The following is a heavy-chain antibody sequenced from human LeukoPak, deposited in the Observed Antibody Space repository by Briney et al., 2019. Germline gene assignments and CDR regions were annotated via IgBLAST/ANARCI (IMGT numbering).Heavy chain of an antibody. CDR2: IYYSGST. V-gene: IGHV4-59*08. D-gene: IGHD3-10*01. CDR3: ARLAQWFGEFYFDY. Sequence: PSETLSLTCTVSGGSISSYYWSWIRQPPGKGLEWIGYIYYSGSTNYNPSLKSRVTISVDTSKNQFSLKLSSVTAADTAVYYCARLAQWFGEFYFDYWGQGTLVTVSS. J-gene: IGHJ4*02. CDR1: GGSISSYY.